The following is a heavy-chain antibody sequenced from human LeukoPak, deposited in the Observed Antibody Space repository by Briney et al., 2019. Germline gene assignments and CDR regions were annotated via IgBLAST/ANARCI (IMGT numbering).Heavy chain of an antibody. V-gene: IGHV3-48*03. CDR1: GFTFSSYE. D-gene: IGHD5-12*01. CDR3: ARDPGNGGYED. Sequence: GGSLRLSCAASGFTFSSYEMNWVRQAPGKGLEWVSYISSSGSTIYYADSVKGRFTISRDNARNSLYLQMNSLRAEDTAVYYCARDPGNGGYEDWGQGTLVTVSS. J-gene: IGHJ4*02. CDR2: ISSSGSTI.